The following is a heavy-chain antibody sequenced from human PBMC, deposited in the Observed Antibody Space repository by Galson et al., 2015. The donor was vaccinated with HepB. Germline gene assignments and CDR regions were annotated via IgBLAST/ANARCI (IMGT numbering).Heavy chain of an antibody. D-gene: IGHD4-17*01. CDR1: GFTFSNAW. CDR2: IKSKTDGGTI. J-gene: IGHJ2*01. Sequence: SLRLSCAASGFTFSNAWMSWVRQAPGKGLEWVGRIKSKTDGGTIDYAAPVKGRFTISRDDSKNTLYLQMNSLKTEDTAVYYCTTAPNCGDLYWYFDLWGRGTLVTASS. CDR3: TTAPNCGDLYWYFDL. V-gene: IGHV3-15*01.